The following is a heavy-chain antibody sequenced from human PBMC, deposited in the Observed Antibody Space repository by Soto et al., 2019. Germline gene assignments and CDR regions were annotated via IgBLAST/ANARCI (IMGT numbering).Heavy chain of an antibody. CDR3: ARDLRDYVSFRFDP. J-gene: IGHJ5*02. CDR2: ISTSSGYR. Sequence: GGSLRLSCSASGFAFSAHWMTWVRQTPGKGLEWVSSISTSSGYRYYADSVKGRFTISRDNAKKSLYLQMNSLRAEDTAVYYCARDLRDYVSFRFDPWGQGTLVTVSS. CDR1: GFAFSAHW. D-gene: IGHD3-16*01. V-gene: IGHV3-21*04.